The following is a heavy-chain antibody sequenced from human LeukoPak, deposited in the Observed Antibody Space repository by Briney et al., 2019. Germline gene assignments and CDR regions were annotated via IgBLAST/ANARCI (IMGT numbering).Heavy chain of an antibody. J-gene: IGHJ4*02. CDR2: IRYDGSNK. V-gene: IGHV3-30*02. Sequence: GGSLRLSCAASGFTFSSYSMNWVRQAPGKGLEWVAFIRYDGSNKYYADSVKGRFTISRDDSKNTLYLQMNSLRAEDTAVYYCAKGPKWFGELNPIKYWGQGTLVTVSS. CDR1: GFTFSSYS. CDR3: AKGPKWFGELNPIKY. D-gene: IGHD3-10*01.